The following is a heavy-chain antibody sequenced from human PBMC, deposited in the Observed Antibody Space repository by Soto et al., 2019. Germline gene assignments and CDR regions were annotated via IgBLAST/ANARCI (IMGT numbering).Heavy chain of an antibody. CDR1: GFTFSDYY. V-gene: IGHV3-11*06. CDR2: ISSSSSYI. J-gene: IGHJ4*02. D-gene: IGHD3-10*01. Sequence: GGSLRLSCTASGFTFSDYYMSWIRQAPGRGLEWVSSISSSSSYIYYADSVKGRFTISRDNAKNSLYLQMNSLRAEDTAVYYCARGLNYYGSGSSDYWGQGTLVTVSS. CDR3: ARGLNYYGSGSSDY.